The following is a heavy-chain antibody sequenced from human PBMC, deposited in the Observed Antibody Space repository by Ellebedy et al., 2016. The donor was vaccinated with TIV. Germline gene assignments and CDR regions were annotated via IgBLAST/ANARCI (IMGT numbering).Heavy chain of an antibody. D-gene: IGHD5-12*01. CDR2: IKQDGSEK. J-gene: IGHJ4*02. CDR3: ARGGYGRPFDC. Sequence: GESLKISCAASGFSLSSYWMHWVRQAPGKGLEWVANIKQDGSEKYYVDSVKGRFTISRDNAKNSLYLQMNSLRAEDTAVYFCARGGYGRPFDCWGQGTLVTVSS. CDR1: GFSLSSYW. V-gene: IGHV3-7*01.